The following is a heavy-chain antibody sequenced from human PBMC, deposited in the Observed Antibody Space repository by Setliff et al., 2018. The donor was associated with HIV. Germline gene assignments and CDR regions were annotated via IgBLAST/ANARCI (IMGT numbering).Heavy chain of an antibody. CDR1: GVSVSSGGYY. CDR3: ARGESTTWDLAEYFQH. CDR2: VYYTGTS. J-gene: IGHJ1*01. V-gene: IGHV4-31*03. D-gene: IGHD2-2*01. Sequence: SETLSLTCTVSGVSVSSGGYYWSWIRQHPGKGLEWIGYVYYTGTSYFNPSLKSRITVSVDTSKNHFSLKLGFVTAADTAVYYCARGESTTWDLAEYFQHWGHGTLVTVSS.